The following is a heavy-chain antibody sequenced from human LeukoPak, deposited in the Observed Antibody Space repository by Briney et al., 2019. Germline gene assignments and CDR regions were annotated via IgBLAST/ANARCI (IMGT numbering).Heavy chain of an antibody. CDR3: ATGASKVTTDFANY. CDR1: GYSFTNYW. Sequence: GESLKISCKGSGYSFTNYWLSWVRQMPGKGLEWMGRIDPSDSYTKYSPSFEGHVTISVDKSISTAFLQWNSLKASDSAMYYCATGASKVTTDFANYWGQGTQVAVSS. D-gene: IGHD4-17*01. V-gene: IGHV5-10-1*01. J-gene: IGHJ4*02. CDR2: IDPSDSYT.